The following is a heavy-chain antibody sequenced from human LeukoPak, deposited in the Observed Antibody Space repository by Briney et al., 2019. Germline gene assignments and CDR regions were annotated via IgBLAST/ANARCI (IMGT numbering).Heavy chain of an antibody. V-gene: IGHV3-23*01. CDR1: GFTFSSYA. J-gene: IGHJ3*02. D-gene: IGHD1-26*01. CDR3: AKDSRYSGNIKAFDI. Sequence: PGGSLRLSCAASGFTFSSYAMRWVRQAPGKGLEWVSGISGSGGSTNYADSVKARFTISRDNSKNTLYLQMNSLRAEDTAVYYCAKDSRYSGNIKAFDIWGQGTMVTVSS. CDR2: ISGSGGST.